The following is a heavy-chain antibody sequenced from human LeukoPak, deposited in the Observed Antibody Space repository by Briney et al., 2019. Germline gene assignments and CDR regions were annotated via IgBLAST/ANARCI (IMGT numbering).Heavy chain of an antibody. V-gene: IGHV3-49*03. CDR3: TRSNYYDSSEGDY. J-gene: IGHJ4*02. CDR2: IRSKAYGGTT. D-gene: IGHD3-22*01. Sequence: GRSLRLSCTASGFTFGDYTMSWFRQAPGKGLEWVGFIRSKAYGGTTEYAASVKGRFTISRDDSKSIAYLQMNSLKTEDTAVYYCTRSNYYDSSEGDYWGQGTLVTVSS. CDR1: GFTFGDYT.